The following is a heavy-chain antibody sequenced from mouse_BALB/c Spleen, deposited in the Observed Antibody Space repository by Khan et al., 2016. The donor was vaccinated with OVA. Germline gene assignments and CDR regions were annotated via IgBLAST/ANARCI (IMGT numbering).Heavy chain of an antibody. Sequence: EVELVESGGGLVQPGGSRKLSCAASGFTFSSFGMHWVRQAPEKGLEWVAYISSGSSTIYYADTVKGRFTISRDNPKNTLFLQMTSLRSEDTAMYCCARDVKYYFDYWGQGTTLTVSS. CDR2: ISSGSSTI. CDR1: GFTFSSFG. J-gene: IGHJ2*01. V-gene: IGHV5-17*02. CDR3: ARDVKYYFDY.